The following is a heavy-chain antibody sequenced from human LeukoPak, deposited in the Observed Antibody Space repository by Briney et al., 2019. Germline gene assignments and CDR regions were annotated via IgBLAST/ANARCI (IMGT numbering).Heavy chain of an antibody. Sequence: GGSLRLSCAASGFTFSSYAMHWVRQAPGKGLEWVAVISYDGSNKYYADSVKGRFTISRDNSKNTLYLQMNSLRAEDTAVYYCARDLPLVSSTLYWGQGTLVTVSS. CDR2: ISYDGSNK. CDR1: GFTFSSYA. D-gene: IGHD6-13*01. CDR3: ARDLPLVSSTLY. J-gene: IGHJ4*02. V-gene: IGHV3-30-3*01.